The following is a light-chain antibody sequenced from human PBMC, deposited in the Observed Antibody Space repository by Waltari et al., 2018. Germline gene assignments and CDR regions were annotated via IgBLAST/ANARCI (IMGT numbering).Light chain of an antibody. CDR3: QSYDTSLSGGVV. CDR1: SSNIGAGPD. Sequence: QSVLTQPPSVFGAPGQRVTISCTGTSSNIGAGPDVHWYQFFPGTVPKLLIYGKNSRPSGLPDRFSGSKSGTSASLAITGLQAEDEADYYCQSYDTSLSGGVVFGGGTKVTVL. J-gene: IGLJ2*01. CDR2: GKN. V-gene: IGLV1-40*01.